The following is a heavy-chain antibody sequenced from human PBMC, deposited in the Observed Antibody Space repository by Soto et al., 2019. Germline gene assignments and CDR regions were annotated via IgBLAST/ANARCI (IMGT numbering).Heavy chain of an antibody. D-gene: IGHD3-22*01. Sequence: SVKVSCKASGGTFSSYAISWVRQAPGQGLEWMGGIIPIFGTANYAQKFQGRVTMTRDTSTSTVYMELSSLRSEDTAVYYCAREIVVEGGGYFDYWGQGTLVTVSS. CDR1: GGTFSSYA. CDR2: IIPIFGTA. CDR3: AREIVVEGGGYFDY. V-gene: IGHV1-69*05. J-gene: IGHJ4*02.